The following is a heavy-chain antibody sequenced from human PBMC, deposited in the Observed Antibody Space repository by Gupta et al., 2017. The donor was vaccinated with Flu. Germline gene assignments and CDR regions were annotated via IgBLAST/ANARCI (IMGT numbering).Heavy chain of an antibody. D-gene: IGHD3-22*01. J-gene: IGHJ6*02. CDR1: GFSFSDYT. CDR3: ARDYDRTSYYGLDV. V-gene: IGHV3-21*02. Sequence: VQLVESGGGLVEPGGSLRLSCAASGFSFSDYTMRWVRQAPGKGLELVSSINSDSVYIYYADSVGGRFTISRDNAEDSLFLQMNSLGAEDTAIYYCARDYDRTSYYGLDVWGQGTAVTVSS. CDR2: INSDSVYI.